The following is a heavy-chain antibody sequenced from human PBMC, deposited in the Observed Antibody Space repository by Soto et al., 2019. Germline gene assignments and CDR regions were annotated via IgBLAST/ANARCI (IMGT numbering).Heavy chain of an antibody. CDR1: GYTFTNYG. J-gene: IGHJ4*02. V-gene: IGHV1-18*01. D-gene: IGHD2-2*01. CDR2: ISAYNGNT. Sequence: PAASVKVSCKASGYTFTNYGISWVRQAPGQGLEWMGWISAYNGNTNYAQKLQGRVTMTTDTSTSTAYMELRSLRSDDTAVYYCARDQVVPAAIGWHYWGQGTLVTVSS. CDR3: ARDQVVPAAIGWHY.